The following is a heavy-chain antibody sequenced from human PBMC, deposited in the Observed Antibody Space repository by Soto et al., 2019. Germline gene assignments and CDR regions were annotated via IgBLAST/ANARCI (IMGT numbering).Heavy chain of an antibody. J-gene: IGHJ4*02. Sequence: EVQLVESGGGLVQPGGSLRLSCAASGFTFSSNWMHWVRQGPGKGLVWVSRIDNDGSSRDYADSVKGRFTISRDNAKNTLYLEMSSLRSDDTAVYYCARSICSGGSCYSGVYWGQGTLVTVSS. D-gene: IGHD2-15*01. CDR3: ARSICSGGSCYSGVY. V-gene: IGHV3-74*01. CDR2: IDNDGSSR. CDR1: GFTFSSNW.